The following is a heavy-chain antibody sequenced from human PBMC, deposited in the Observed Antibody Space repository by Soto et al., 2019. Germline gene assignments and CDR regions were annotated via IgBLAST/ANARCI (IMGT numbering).Heavy chain of an antibody. Sequence: QVQLQESGPGLVKPSETLSLTCSVSDGSVNTGNYYWSWIRQPPGKGLGGIGHIYYIGTTNYNPSLKSRVTISVDTSKNQFSLKVTSVTAADTAVYFCAREEKQLSRYGGDFDYWGQGILVTVSS. CDR3: AREEKQLSRYGGDFDY. J-gene: IGHJ4*02. D-gene: IGHD3-16*01. CDR1: DGSVNTGNYY. CDR2: IYYIGTT. V-gene: IGHV4-61*01.